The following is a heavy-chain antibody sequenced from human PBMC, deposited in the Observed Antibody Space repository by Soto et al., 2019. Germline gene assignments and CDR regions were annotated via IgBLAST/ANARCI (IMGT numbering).Heavy chain of an antibody. CDR3: ATQEVGGSYVYTFDP. CDR2: IYYSGST. J-gene: IGHJ5*02. V-gene: IGHV4-39*01. CDR1: GGSITRSSYY. D-gene: IGHD1-26*01. Sequence: SETLSLTCTVSGGSITRSSYYWVLIRQAPGKGLEWIGSIYYSGSTYYNPSLKSRVTISVDTSKNQFSLKLSSVTAADTAVYYCATQEVGGSYVYTFDPWGQGTLVTVS.